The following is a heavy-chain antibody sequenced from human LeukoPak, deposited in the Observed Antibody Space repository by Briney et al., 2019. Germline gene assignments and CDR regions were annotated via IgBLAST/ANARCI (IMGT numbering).Heavy chain of an antibody. CDR2: IYGSGTA. D-gene: IGHD2-21*01. CDR1: GGSISSYY. Sequence: SETLSLTCTVSGGSISSYYWTWIRQPPGKGLEWIGYIYGSGTASYSPSLKSRVIMSVDTSKSQFSLKLRSVTAADTAVYFCARMIAFNAPFTFWGQGTLVTVSS. J-gene: IGHJ4*02. CDR3: ARMIAFNAPFTF. V-gene: IGHV4-4*09.